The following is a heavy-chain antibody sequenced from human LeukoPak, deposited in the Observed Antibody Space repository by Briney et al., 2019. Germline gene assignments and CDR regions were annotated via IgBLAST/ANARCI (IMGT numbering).Heavy chain of an antibody. V-gene: IGHV3-48*04. CDR1: GFTFSSYS. D-gene: IGHD3-3*01. Sequence: RGSLRLSCAASGFTFSSYSMNWVRQAPGKGLEWVSYISSSSSTIYYADSVKGRFTISRDNAKNSLYLQMNSLRAEDTAVYYCARGTYYDFWSGPNWFDPWGQGTLVTVSS. J-gene: IGHJ5*02. CDR3: ARGTYYDFWSGPNWFDP. CDR2: ISSSSSTI.